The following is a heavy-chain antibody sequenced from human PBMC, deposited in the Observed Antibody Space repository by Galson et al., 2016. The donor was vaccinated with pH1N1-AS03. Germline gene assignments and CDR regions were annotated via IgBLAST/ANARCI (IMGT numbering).Heavy chain of an antibody. D-gene: IGHD2-15*01. CDR2: ISPSNGNT. Sequence: SVKVSCKASGYTFPNFGMSWVRQAPGQGLEWMGWISPSNGNTQYAQRLEGRVTMTTDTSTNTAYLELRSLTYDDTAVYSCARAAPFDPWGNGTLVIVSS. CDR3: ARAAPFDP. CDR1: GYTFPNFG. J-gene: IGHJ5*02. V-gene: IGHV1-18*04.